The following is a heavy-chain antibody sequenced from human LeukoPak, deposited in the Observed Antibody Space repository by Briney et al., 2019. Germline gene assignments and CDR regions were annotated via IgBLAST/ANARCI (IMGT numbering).Heavy chain of an antibody. D-gene: IGHD1-26*01. J-gene: IGHJ4*02. CDR2: IDTGGNT. Sequence: GGSLRLSCAASGFIVSSNYMSWVRQAPGKGLEWVSVIDTGGNTYCADSVKGRFTISRDNSKNTLYLQMNSLRAEDTAVYYCARDNMGASGFGYWGQGTLVTVSS. CDR3: ARDNMGASGFGY. CDR1: GFIVSSNY. V-gene: IGHV3-66*02.